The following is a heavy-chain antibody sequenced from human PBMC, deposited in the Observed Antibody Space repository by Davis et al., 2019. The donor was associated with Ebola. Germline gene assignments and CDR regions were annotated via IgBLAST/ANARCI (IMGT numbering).Heavy chain of an antibody. CDR3: ARGQEGGLWYYGMDV. D-gene: IGHD2-8*02. J-gene: IGHJ6*02. CDR2: IYHSGST. Sequence: MPSETLSLTCTVSGASISSYYWSWIRQPPGKGLEWIGYIYHSGSTYYNPSLKSRVTMSVDTSKNQFSLKLSSVTAADTAVYYCARGQEGGLWYYGMDVWGQGTTVTVSS. CDR1: GASISSYY. V-gene: IGHV4-59*01.